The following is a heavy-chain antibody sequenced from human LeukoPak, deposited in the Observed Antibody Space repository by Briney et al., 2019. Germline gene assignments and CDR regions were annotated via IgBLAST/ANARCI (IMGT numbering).Heavy chain of an antibody. D-gene: IGHD2-8*02. CDR3: ARTGGTIDY. CDR2: IYYSGST. V-gene: IGHV4-30-4*01. CDR1: GGSISSGDYY. Sequence: SETLSLTCTVSGGSISSGDYYWSWIRQPPGKGLEWIGYIYYSGSTYHNPSLKSRVTISVDTSKNQFSLKLNSVTAADTAVYYCARTGGTIDYWGQGTLVTVPS. J-gene: IGHJ4*02.